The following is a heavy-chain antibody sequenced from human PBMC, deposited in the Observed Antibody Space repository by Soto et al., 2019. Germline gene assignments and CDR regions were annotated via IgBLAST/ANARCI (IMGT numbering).Heavy chain of an antibody. Sequence: GESLKISCKGSGYSFTSYWIGWVRQMPGKGLEWMGIIYPGDSDTRYSPSFQGQVTISADKSISTAYLQWSSLKASDTAMYYCATPGDFHPNYYYYGMDVWGQGTTVTVSS. CDR2: IYPGDSDT. CDR1: GYSFTSYW. J-gene: IGHJ6*02. D-gene: IGHD7-27*01. V-gene: IGHV5-51*01. CDR3: ATPGDFHPNYYYYGMDV.